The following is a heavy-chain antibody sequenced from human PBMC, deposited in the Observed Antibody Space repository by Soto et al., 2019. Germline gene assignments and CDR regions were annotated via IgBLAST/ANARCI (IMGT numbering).Heavy chain of an antibody. V-gene: IGHV4-59*01. J-gene: IGHJ6*02. Sequence: SETLSLTCTVSGGSITNYYWSWIRQPPGKGLEWIGYIYYSGSTNYNPSLKSRVTISVDTSKNQFSLKLSSVTAADTAVYYCARSVGNTATPYYYGLDVWGQGTTVIVS. CDR3: ARSVGNTATPYYYGLDV. CDR1: GGSITNYY. D-gene: IGHD5-18*01. CDR2: IYYSGST.